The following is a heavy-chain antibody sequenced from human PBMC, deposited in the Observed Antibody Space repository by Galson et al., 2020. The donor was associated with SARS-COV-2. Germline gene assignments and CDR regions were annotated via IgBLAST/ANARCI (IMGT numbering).Heavy chain of an antibody. Sequence: GESLKISCAASGFNFRNAWMSWVRQAPGKGLEWVGRIKANVHGGTTDYAAPVRGRFAISRDDSQNTMYLQLNSLKTEDTGVYYCTAIVGYGDTFDFWGQGTMLTVSS. CDR2: IKANVHGGTT. CDR1: GFNFRNAW. D-gene: IGHD1-26*01. J-gene: IGHJ3*01. CDR3: TAIVGYGDTFDF. V-gene: IGHV3-15*01.